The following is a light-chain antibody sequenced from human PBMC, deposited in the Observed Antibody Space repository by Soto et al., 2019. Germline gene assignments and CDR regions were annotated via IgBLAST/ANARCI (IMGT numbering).Light chain of an antibody. CDR3: QQRNIWPPVT. V-gene: IGKV3D-20*02. Sequence: EFVLTQSPGTLSLSPGERATLSCRASQTVRNNYLAWYQQKPGQAPRLLIYDASSRAAGIPDRFSGSGSGTDFTLTISRLEPEDFAVYYCQQRNIWPPVTFGQGTRLEIK. CDR2: DAS. J-gene: IGKJ5*01. CDR1: QTVRNNY.